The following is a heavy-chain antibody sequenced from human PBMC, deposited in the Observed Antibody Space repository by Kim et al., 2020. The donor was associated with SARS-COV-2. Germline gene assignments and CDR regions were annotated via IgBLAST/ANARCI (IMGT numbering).Heavy chain of an antibody. Sequence: GGSLRLSCEASGFRVNTLAFHWARQTPDKRLEWLALISYDGGLKFYGDSVKGRSAVSRDNTKNTIFLQIDNLRLDDTGLYYCSSGIPGTWGRGTRVTVSS. CDR3: SSGIPGT. V-gene: IGHV3-30*09. CDR1: GFRVNTLA. D-gene: IGHD2-21*01. J-gene: IGHJ5*02. CDR2: ISYDGGLK.